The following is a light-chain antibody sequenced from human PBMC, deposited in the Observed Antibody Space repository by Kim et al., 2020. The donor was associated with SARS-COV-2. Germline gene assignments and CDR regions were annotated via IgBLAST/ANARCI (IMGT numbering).Light chain of an antibody. CDR3: NSRASNDNVV. Sequence: SSELTQDPAVSVALGQTVRITCQGDSLRSYYATWYQQKPGQAPILVIYGKNNRPSGTPDRFSGSSSGNTASLTITGTQAGDEADYYCNSRASNDNVVFGG. J-gene: IGLJ2*01. V-gene: IGLV3-19*01. CDR1: SLRSYY. CDR2: GKN.